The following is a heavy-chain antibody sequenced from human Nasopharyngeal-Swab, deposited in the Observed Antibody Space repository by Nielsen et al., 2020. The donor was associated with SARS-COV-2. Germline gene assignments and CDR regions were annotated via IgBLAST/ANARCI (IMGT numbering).Heavy chain of an antibody. CDR1: GYSYTSYW. CDR2: IYPGDSDT. Sequence: GESLKISCQGSGYSYTSYWIGWVRQMPGKGLEWMGIIYPGDSDTRYSPSFQGQVTISADKSISTAYLQWSSLKAPDTAMYYCARHPPARGRYYWTQRNDAFDIWGQVTMVTVSS. CDR3: ARHPPARGRYYWTQRNDAFDI. J-gene: IGHJ3*02. D-gene: IGHD1-26*01. V-gene: IGHV5-51*01.